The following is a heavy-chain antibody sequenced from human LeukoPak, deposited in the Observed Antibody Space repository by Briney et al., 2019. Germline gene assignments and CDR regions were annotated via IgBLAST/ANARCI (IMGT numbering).Heavy chain of an antibody. CDR2: ISSRGTTM. J-gene: IGHJ4*02. CDR3: ARDRSPGNFDY. CDR1: GFTFSSYD. V-gene: IGHV3-48*01. D-gene: IGHD3-10*01. Sequence: PGGSLRLSCAASGFTFSSYDMNWVRQAPGKGPEWVSYISSRGTTMYYADSVKGRFTISRDNAKKSLDLQMNSLRAEDTAVYYCARDRSPGNFDYWGQGTLVTVSS.